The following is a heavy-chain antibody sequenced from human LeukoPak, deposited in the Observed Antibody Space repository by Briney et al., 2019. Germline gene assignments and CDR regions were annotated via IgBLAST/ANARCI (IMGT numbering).Heavy chain of an antibody. CDR2: INHSGST. D-gene: IGHD6-19*01. CDR1: GGSFSGYY. J-gene: IGHJ4*02. Sequence: SETLSLTCAVYGGSFSGYYRSWIRQPPGKGLEWIGEINHSGSTNYNPSLKSRVTISVDTSKNQFSLKLSSVTAADTAVYYCARERRPRYSSGWYSGYWGQGTLVTVSS. CDR3: ARERRPRYSSGWYSGY. V-gene: IGHV4-34*01.